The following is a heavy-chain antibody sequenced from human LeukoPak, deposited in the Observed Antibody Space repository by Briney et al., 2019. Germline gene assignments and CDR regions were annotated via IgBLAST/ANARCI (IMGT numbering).Heavy chain of an antibody. V-gene: IGHV4-59*01. Sequence: SETLSLTCIVSGGPISSYYWSWIRQTPGKGVEWIGYTHHSGNNNYNPSLKSQVTISQDMSKIRFSLRLSSVTAADTAVYYCARSGGWVTAYWYFEVWGRGTLVTVSS. CDR3: ARSGGWVTAYWYFEV. CDR2: THHSGNN. CDR1: GGPISSYY. J-gene: IGHJ2*01. D-gene: IGHD2-21*02.